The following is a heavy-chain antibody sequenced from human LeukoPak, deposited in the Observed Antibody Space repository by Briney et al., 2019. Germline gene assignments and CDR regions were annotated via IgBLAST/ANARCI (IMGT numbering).Heavy chain of an antibody. CDR2: DDPEHGEA. Sequence: ASVKISCKTSGYAFTDYYMHWVRQAPGKGLEWMGRDDPEHGEAIYAEKFQGRVTLTADTSTDTAYMDLRSLRSEDTAVYYCARAGHKSDFWSGSEFDPWGQGTLVTVSS. D-gene: IGHD3-3*01. CDR3: ARAGHKSDFWSGSEFDP. V-gene: IGHV1-69-2*01. J-gene: IGHJ5*02. CDR1: GYAFTDYY.